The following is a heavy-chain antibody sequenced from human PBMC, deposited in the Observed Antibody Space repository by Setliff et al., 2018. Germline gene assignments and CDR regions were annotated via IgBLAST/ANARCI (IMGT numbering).Heavy chain of an antibody. D-gene: IGHD3-3*01. CDR3: AREFTRYYNFWSAHRYYMDV. CDR1: GYTFTSYA. V-gene: IGHV1-3*01. CDR2: INAGNGNT. Sequence: GASVKVSCQASGYTFTSYAMHWVRQAPGQRLEWMGWINAGNGNTKYSQKFQGRVTITRDTSASTAYLELSSLRSEDTAVYYCAREFTRYYNFWSAHRYYMDVWGKGTTVTVSS. J-gene: IGHJ6*03.